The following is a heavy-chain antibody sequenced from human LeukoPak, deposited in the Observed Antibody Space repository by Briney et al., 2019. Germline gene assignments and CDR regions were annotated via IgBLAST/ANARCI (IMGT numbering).Heavy chain of an antibody. CDR2: ISGGGGST. CDR3: ASYLGYCSGGSCPPSY. D-gene: IGHD2-15*01. J-gene: IGHJ4*02. V-gene: IGHV3-23*01. CDR1: GFTFSSYA. Sequence: GGSLRLSCAASGFTFSSYAMSWVRQAPGKGLEWVSAISGGGGSTYYADPVKGRFTISRDNSKNTLYLQMNSLRAEDTAVYYCASYLGYCSGGSCPPSYWGQGSLVTVSS.